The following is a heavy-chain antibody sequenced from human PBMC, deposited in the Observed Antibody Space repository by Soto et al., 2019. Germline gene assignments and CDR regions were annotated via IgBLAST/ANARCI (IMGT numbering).Heavy chain of an antibody. J-gene: IGHJ5*02. CDR2: IYYSGST. V-gene: IGHV4-59*08. D-gene: IGHD3-16*02. Sequence: SETLSLTCTVSGGSISSYYWSWIRQPPGKGLEWIGYIYYSGSTNYNPSLKSRVTISVDTSKNQFSLKLSSVTAADTAVYYCARHYPPIWRSYRSFWFDPWGQGTLVTVSS. CDR1: GGSISSYY. CDR3: ARHYPPIWRSYRSFWFDP.